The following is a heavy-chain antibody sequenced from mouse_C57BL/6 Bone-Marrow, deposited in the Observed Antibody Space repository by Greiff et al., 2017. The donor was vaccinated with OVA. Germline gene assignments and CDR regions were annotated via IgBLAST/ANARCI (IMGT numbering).Heavy chain of an antibody. D-gene: IGHD3-3*01. CDR3: TVRGTLAY. CDR1: GFTFSNYW. J-gene: IGHJ3*01. V-gene: IGHV6-3*01. CDR2: IRLKSDNYAT. Sequence: EVNLVESGGGLVQPGGSMKLSCVASGFTFSNYWMNWVRQSPEKGLEWVAQIRLKSDNYATHYAESVKGRFTISRDDSKSSVYLQMNNLRAEDTGIYYCTVRGTLAYWGQGTLVTVSA.